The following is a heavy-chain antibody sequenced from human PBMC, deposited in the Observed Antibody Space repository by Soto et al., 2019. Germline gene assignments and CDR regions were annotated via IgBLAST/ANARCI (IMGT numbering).Heavy chain of an antibody. Sequence: EVQLLESGGGLVQPGGSLRLSCAASGFPFSSYAMSWVRQAPGKGLEWVSAISGSGGSTYYADSVKGRFTISRDNSKNTLYLQMNRLRADDTAGYYCANLVATVSTRCFGYWGQGTLVTASS. CDR1: GFPFSSYA. J-gene: IGHJ4*02. V-gene: IGHV3-23*01. CDR3: ANLVATVSTRCFGY. D-gene: IGHD4-17*01. CDR2: ISGSGGST.